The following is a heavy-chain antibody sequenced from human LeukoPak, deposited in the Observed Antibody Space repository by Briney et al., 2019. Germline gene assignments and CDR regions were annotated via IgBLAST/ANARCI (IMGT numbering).Heavy chain of an antibody. CDR2: IYHSGNT. D-gene: IGHD1-1*01. CDR3: ARDGSRRNEADY. V-gene: IGHV4-38-2*02. Sequence: SETLSLTCIVSGYSIISGYYWGWIRQPPGKGLEWIGSIYHSGNTYYNPSLKSRVTISVDTSKNQFSLNLNSVTAADTAVYYCARDGSRRNEADYWGQGTLVTVSS. CDR1: GYSIISGYY. J-gene: IGHJ4*02.